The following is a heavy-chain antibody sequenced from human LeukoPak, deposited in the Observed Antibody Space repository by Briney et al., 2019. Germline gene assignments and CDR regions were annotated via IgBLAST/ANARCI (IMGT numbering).Heavy chain of an antibody. Sequence: GRSLRLSCAASGFTFDDYAMHWVRQAPGEGLEWVSGISWNSGSIGYADSVKGRFTISRDNAKNSLYLQMNSLRAEDMALYYCAKDKGYGSGSYNYFDYWGQGTLVTVSS. CDR3: AKDKGYGSGSYNYFDY. D-gene: IGHD3-10*01. J-gene: IGHJ4*02. CDR2: ISWNSGSI. CDR1: GFTFDDYA. V-gene: IGHV3-9*03.